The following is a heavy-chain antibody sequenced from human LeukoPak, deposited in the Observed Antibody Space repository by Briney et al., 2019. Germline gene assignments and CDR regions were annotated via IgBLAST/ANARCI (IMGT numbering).Heavy chain of an antibody. Sequence: GRSLRLSCAASGVTFSSYGMHWVRQAPGKGLEWVAFIRYDGSNKYYADSVKGRFTISRDNSKNTLYLQMNSLRAEDTAVYYCVKDGYSSSSGIDYWGQGTLVTVSS. D-gene: IGHD6-6*01. J-gene: IGHJ4*02. CDR3: VKDGYSSSSGIDY. CDR2: IRYDGSNK. V-gene: IGHV3-30*02. CDR1: GVTFSSYG.